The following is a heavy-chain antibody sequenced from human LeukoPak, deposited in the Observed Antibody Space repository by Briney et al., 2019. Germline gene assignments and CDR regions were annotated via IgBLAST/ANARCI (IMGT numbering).Heavy chain of an antibody. V-gene: IGHV1-18*01. CDR3: ARYNPLFRGVTTSDY. D-gene: IGHD3-10*01. CDR1: GYSFSNYG. J-gene: IGHJ4*02. Sequence: ASVKVSCKTSGYSFSNYGTSWVRQAPGQGLEWMGRIGRVTSNSGDVTYAPKFQDRVTMTTDTSTTTAYMELRSLRFDDTAVYFCARYNPLFRGVTTSDYWGQGTLVTVSS. CDR2: IGRVTSNSGDV.